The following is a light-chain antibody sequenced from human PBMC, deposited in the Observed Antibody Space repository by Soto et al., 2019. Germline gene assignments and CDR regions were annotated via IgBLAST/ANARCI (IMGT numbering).Light chain of an antibody. V-gene: IGLV2-14*01. Sequence: QSALTQPASVSGSPGQSITISCTGTSSDVGGYNYVSWYQQHPGKAPKLMIYEVSNRPSGVSNRFSGSKSGNTASLTISGLQAEDDADYDCSSYTSSSTLWVFGGGTTLTVL. J-gene: IGLJ3*02. CDR1: SSDVGGYNY. CDR3: SSYTSSSTLWV. CDR2: EVS.